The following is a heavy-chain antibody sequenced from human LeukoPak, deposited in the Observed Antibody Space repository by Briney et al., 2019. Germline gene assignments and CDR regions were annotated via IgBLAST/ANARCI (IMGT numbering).Heavy chain of an antibody. Sequence: GGSLRLSCAASRFTFSDYYMSWIRQAPGKGLEWVSYISSSGSTIYYADSVKGRFTISRDNAKNSLYLQMNSLRAEDTAVYYCARQGYSYGYSLGYFDYWGQGTLVTVSS. CDR3: ARQGYSYGYSLGYFDY. CDR1: RFTFSDYY. D-gene: IGHD5-18*01. J-gene: IGHJ4*02. CDR2: ISSSGSTI. V-gene: IGHV3-11*01.